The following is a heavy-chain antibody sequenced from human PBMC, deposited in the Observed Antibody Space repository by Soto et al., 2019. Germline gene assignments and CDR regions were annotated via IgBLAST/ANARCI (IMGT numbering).Heavy chain of an antibody. V-gene: IGHV3-33*01. CDR1: GFTFSSYG. CDR3: AREKPGIAARQDY. D-gene: IGHD6-6*01. CDR2: IWYDGSNK. J-gene: IGHJ4*02. Sequence: GGSLRLSCAASGFTFSSYGMHWVRQAPGKGLEWVAVIWYDGSNKYYADSVKGRFTISRDNSKNTLYLQMNSLRAEDTAVYYCAREKPGIAARQDYWGQGTLVTVSS.